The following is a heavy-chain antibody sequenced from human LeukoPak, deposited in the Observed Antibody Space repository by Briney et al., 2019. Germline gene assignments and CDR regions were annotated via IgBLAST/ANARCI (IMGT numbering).Heavy chain of an antibody. CDR2: IRYDGSNK. CDR3: AKVQVAYFDY. J-gene: IGHJ4*02. CDR1: GFTFSSYG. V-gene: IGHV3-30*02. Sequence: GGSLRLSCAASGFTFSSYGMHWVRQAAGKGLEWVAFIRYDGSNKYYADSVKGRFTISRDNSKNTLYLQMNSLRAEDTAVYYCAKVQVAYFDYWGQGTLVTVSS.